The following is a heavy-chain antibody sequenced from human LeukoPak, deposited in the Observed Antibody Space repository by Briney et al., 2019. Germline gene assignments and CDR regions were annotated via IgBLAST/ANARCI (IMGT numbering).Heavy chain of an antibody. D-gene: IGHD7-27*01. V-gene: IGHV1-69*13. Sequence: ASVKVSCKASGGTLSSYGIGWVRQAPGQGLEWMGGIIPIFGTANYAQKFQGRVTITADESTSTAYMELSSLRSEDTAVYYCASLGSHDYWGQGTLVTVSS. CDR3: ASLGSHDY. J-gene: IGHJ4*02. CDR1: GGTLSSYG. CDR2: IIPIFGTA.